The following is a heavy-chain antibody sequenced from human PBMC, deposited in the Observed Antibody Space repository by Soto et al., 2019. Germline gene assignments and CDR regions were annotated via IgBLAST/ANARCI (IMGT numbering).Heavy chain of an antibody. J-gene: IGHJ6*02. CDR3: ARGGIETLGDYSFFRYYYGMDV. Sequence: GGSLRLSCAASGFTFSDYYMSWIRQAPGKGLEWVSYISSSSSYTNYADSVKGRFTISRDNAKNSLYLQMNSLRAEDTAVYYCARGGIETLGDYSFFRYYYGMDVWGQGTTVTVSS. CDR1: GFTFSDYY. CDR2: ISSSSSYT. V-gene: IGHV3-11*06. D-gene: IGHD4-17*01.